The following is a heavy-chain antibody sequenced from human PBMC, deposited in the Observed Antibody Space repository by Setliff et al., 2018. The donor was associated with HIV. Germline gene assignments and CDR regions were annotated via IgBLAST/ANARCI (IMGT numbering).Heavy chain of an antibody. CDR1: GFTFSDYY. CDR2: ISSSGSTI. Sequence: PGGSLRLSCAASGFTFSDYYMSWIRQAPGKGLEWVSYISSSGSTIYYADSVKGRFTIARDNAKNSLYLQMNSLRAEDTAVYFCARSPHDYDSDYYMDVWGKGTTVTVSS. CDR3: ARSPHDYDSDYYMDV. J-gene: IGHJ6*03. D-gene: IGHD4-17*01. V-gene: IGHV3-11*01.